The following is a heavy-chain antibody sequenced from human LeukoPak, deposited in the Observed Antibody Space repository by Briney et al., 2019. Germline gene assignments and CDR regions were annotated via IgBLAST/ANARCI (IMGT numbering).Heavy chain of an antibody. Sequence: GGSLRLSCAASGFTFSSYAMSWVRQAPGKGLEWVSAISGSGGSTYYADSVKGRFTISRDNSKNTLYLQMNSLRAEDTAVYYCAKDQLGVSMVRGVIGAFDIWGQGTMVTVSS. J-gene: IGHJ3*02. CDR2: ISGSGGST. CDR3: AKDQLGVSMVRGVIGAFDI. V-gene: IGHV3-23*01. D-gene: IGHD3-10*01. CDR1: GFTFSSYA.